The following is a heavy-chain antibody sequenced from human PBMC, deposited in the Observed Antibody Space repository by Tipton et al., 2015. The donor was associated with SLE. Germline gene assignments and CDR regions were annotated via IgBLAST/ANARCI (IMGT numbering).Heavy chain of an antibody. V-gene: IGHV4-34*01. CDR1: GGSFSGYY. CDR2: INHSGST. CDR3: ARQWSSRYYADY. D-gene: IGHD6-19*01. J-gene: IGHJ4*02. Sequence: TLSLTCDVYGGSFSGYYWSWIRQPPGKGLEWIGEINHSGSTNYNPSLESRVTISLDTSKNQFSLNLSSMAAADTSIYYCARQWSSRYYADYWGQGTLVTVSS.